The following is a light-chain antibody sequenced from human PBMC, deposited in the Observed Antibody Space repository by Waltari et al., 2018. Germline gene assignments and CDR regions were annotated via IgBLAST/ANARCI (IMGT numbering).Light chain of an antibody. CDR2: DAS. J-gene: IGKJ4*01. CDR3: QQFXXYXLT. V-gene: IGKV1D-13*01. Sequence: AIQLTQSPSSLSASVGDRVSITCRASQGIDSALAWYQQNPGKTPQLLIYDASSLESGVPSRFSGSGSGTDXTLTIXSLXPEDXATXYCQQFXXYXLTFXGXTKVXXK. CDR1: QGIDSA.